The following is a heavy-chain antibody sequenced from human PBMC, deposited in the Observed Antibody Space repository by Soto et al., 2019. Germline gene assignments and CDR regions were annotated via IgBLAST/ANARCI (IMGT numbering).Heavy chain of an antibody. J-gene: IGHJ4*02. V-gene: IGHV1-69*13. CDR2: IIPIFGTA. CDR1: GGTFSSYA. Sequence: SVKVSCKASGGTFSSYAISWVRQAPGQGLEWMGGIIPIFGTANYAQKFQGRVTITADESTSTAYMELSSLRSEDTAVYYCARVKGFWSGYFYYFDYWGQGTLVTVS. CDR3: ARVKGFWSGYFYYFDY. D-gene: IGHD3-3*01.